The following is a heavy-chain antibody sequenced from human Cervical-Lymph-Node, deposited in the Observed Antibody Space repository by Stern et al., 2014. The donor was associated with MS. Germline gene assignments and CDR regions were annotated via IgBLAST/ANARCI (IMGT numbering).Heavy chain of an antibody. CDR2: ISYNGNAK. D-gene: IGHD6-25*01. J-gene: IGHJ4*02. CDR3: ARALESGHLDY. V-gene: IGHV3-30-3*01. Sequence: VQLVEYGGGVVQPGRSLRLSCAASGFTFTSYAMHWVRQAPGKGLEWVAVISYNGNAKYYADSVKGRFTISRDNSKNTLYLQMNSLRVEDTAVFYCARALESGHLDYWGQGTLVTVSS. CDR1: GFTFTSYA.